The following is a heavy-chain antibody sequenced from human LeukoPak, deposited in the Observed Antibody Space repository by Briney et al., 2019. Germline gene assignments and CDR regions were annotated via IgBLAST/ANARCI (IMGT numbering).Heavy chain of an antibody. CDR2: FDPEDGET. J-gene: IGHJ3*02. CDR1: GYTLTELS. Sequence: PMASVTVSCKVSGYTLTELSMHWVRQAPGKGLEWMGGFDPEDGETIYAQKFQGRVTMTEGTSTDTAYMELSSLRSEDTAVYYCATLSIAVAGTGDAFDIWGQGTMVTVSS. CDR3: ATLSIAVAGTGDAFDI. D-gene: IGHD6-19*01. V-gene: IGHV1-24*01.